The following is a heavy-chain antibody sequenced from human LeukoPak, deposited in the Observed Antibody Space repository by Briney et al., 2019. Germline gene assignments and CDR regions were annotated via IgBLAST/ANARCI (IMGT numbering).Heavy chain of an antibody. CDR3: FTVVETTIAAFDI. CDR2: IDENANST. Sequence: QPGGSLRLSCAASGFTFSNYGLHWVRQAPGKGLVWVSRIDENANSTSYADSVKGRFTISTDNAKKTLYLQMNSLRTEDTAVYYCFTVVETTIAAFDIWGQGTMVTVSS. D-gene: IGHD2-21*02. J-gene: IGHJ3*02. V-gene: IGHV3-74*01. CDR1: GFTFSNYG.